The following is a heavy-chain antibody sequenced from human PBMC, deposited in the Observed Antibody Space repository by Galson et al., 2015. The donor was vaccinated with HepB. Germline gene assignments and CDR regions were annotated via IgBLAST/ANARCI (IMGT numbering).Heavy chain of an antibody. Sequence: SLRLSCAASGFIFSNHWMTWVRQAPGKGLEWVANIKQDGSEKYYVDSVKGRFTISRDNAKNSLYLQMNSLRAEDTAVYYCTRGRSGDSWGQGTLVTVSS. V-gene: IGHV3-7*01. CDR2: IKQDGSEK. CDR1: GFIFSNHW. J-gene: IGHJ4*02. CDR3: TRGRSGDS. D-gene: IGHD3-10*01.